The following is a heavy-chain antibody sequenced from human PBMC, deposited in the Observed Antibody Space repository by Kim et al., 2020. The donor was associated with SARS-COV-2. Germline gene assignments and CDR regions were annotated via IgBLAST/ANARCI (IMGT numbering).Heavy chain of an antibody. CDR3: AGGQDVDPGRYGGMDV. CDR2: INHSGST. CDR1: GGSFNDYY. J-gene: IGHJ6*02. V-gene: IGHV4-34*01. D-gene: IGHD3-10*01. Sequence: SETLSLICAVYGGSFNDYYWSWIRQPPGKGLEWIGEINHSGSTNYNPSLRSRVIISVDTSKNQFSLKLSSVTAADTAVYYCAGGQDVDPGRYGGMDVWGQRATVTVSS.